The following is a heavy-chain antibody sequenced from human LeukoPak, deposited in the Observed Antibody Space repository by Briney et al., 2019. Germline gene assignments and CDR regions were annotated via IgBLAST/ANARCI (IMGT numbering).Heavy chain of an antibody. CDR3: ARESEWLIDY. CDR1: GFIFSSYA. Sequence: GGSLRLSCAASGFIFSSYAMHWVRQAPDKGLEWVAVISYDGSNKLYADSVKGRFTISRDYATNTVNLQMDSLRPEDTAVYYCARESEWLIDYWGQGTLVTVSS. CDR2: ISYDGSNK. J-gene: IGHJ4*02. V-gene: IGHV3-30*04. D-gene: IGHD6-19*01.